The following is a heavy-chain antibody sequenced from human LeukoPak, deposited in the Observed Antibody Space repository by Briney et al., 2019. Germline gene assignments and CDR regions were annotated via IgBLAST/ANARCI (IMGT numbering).Heavy chain of an antibody. Sequence: PSETLSLTCTVSGGSISSYYWSWIRQPPGKGLEWIGYIYYSGSTNYNPSLKSRVTISVDTSKNQFPLKLSSVTAADTAVYYCARVLRYFDWSPLEYYMDVWGKGTTVTISS. CDR1: GGSISSYY. V-gene: IGHV4-59*01. D-gene: IGHD3-9*01. CDR2: IYYSGST. J-gene: IGHJ6*03. CDR3: ARVLRYFDWSPLEYYMDV.